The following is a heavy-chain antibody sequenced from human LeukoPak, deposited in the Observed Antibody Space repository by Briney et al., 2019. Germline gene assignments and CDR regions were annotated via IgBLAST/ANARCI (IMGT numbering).Heavy chain of an antibody. CDR2: INQDGSQK. Sequence: GGSLRLSCAASGFPFSTHWMSWVRQAPGKGLEWVANINQDGSQKSCVDSVKGRFGISRDNAKNSLYLQMHSLRAEDTAVYYCARSNREFASGSGDYWGQGTLVTVSS. J-gene: IGHJ4*02. CDR3: ARSNREFASGSGDY. D-gene: IGHD3-10*01. CDR1: GFPFSTHW. V-gene: IGHV3-7*05.